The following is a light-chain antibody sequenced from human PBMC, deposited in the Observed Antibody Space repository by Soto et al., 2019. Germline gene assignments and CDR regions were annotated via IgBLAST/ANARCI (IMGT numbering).Light chain of an antibody. CDR3: QQYDNLPLT. J-gene: IGKJ4*01. CDR2: DAS. Sequence: DIQMTQSPSSLSASVGDRVTITCQASQDINNSLNWYQQKPGKAPKLLIYDASSLEAGVPSRFSGSGSATDFTFTISSLQGEDIATYYCQQYDNLPLTFGGGTKVEIK. V-gene: IGKV1-33*01. CDR1: QDINNS.